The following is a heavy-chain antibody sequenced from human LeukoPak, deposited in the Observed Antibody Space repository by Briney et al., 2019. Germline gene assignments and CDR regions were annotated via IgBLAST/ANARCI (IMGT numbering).Heavy chain of an antibody. J-gene: IGHJ4*02. Sequence: SETLSLTCTVSGGSISTYYWNWIRQPPGKGLEWIGYIYYRGSTNYNPSLKSRVTISVDTSKNQFSLKLSSVTAADTAVYHCARGYSSGWYEWGYWGQGTLVTVSS. CDR3: ARGYSSGWYEWGY. CDR1: GGSISTYY. V-gene: IGHV4-59*01. CDR2: IYYRGST. D-gene: IGHD6-19*01.